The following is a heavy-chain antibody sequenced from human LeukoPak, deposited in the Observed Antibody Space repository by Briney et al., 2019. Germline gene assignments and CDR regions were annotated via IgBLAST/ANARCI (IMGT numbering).Heavy chain of an antibody. CDR3: AKGNSYSSKGRFDY. J-gene: IGHJ4*02. CDR1: GFAFSSYA. Sequence: GGSLRLSCAASGFAFSSYAMNWVRQAPGKGLQWVSAISGSGGSTYYADSVKGRFTISRDNSKNTLYLQMNSLRAEDTAVYYCAKGNSYSSKGRFDYWGQGTLVTVSS. CDR2: ISGSGGST. V-gene: IGHV3-23*01. D-gene: IGHD6-13*01.